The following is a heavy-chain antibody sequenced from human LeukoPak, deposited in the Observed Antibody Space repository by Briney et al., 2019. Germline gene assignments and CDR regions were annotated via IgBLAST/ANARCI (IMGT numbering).Heavy chain of an antibody. CDR3: GRVIPRAIDY. V-gene: IGHV3-7*01. J-gene: IGHJ4*02. CDR2: INLDGSER. D-gene: IGHD3-16*01. CDR1: GFTFSGHS. Sequence: GGSLRLSCAASGFTFSGHSMTWVRQAPGKGLEWVANINLDGSERFYVDFVKGRFTISRDNADNSMYLQMNSLRAEAAAVYYCGRVIPRAIDYWGQGTLVNVSS.